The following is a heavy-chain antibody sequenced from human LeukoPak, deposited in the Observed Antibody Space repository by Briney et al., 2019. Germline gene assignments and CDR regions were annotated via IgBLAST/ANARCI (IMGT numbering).Heavy chain of an antibody. CDR3: AKEGDYYGSGSYRDGFDI. CDR1: GFTFSSYD. J-gene: IGHJ3*02. Sequence: PGGSLRLSCAASGFTFSSYDMHWVRQATGKGLEWVSAIGTAGDTYYPGSVKGRFTISRENAKNSLYLQMNSLRAGDTAVYYCAKEGDYYGSGSYRDGFDIWGQGTRATVSS. CDR2: IGTAGDT. V-gene: IGHV3-13*01. D-gene: IGHD3-10*01.